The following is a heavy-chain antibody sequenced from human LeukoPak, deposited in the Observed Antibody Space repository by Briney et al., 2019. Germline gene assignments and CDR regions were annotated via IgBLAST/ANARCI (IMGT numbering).Heavy chain of an antibody. CDR1: GGTFSSYA. CDR2: ISAYNGNT. Sequence: GASVKVSCKASGGTFSSYAISWVRQAPGQGLEWMGWISAYNGNTNYAQKLQGRVTMTTDTSTSTAYMELRSLRSDDTAVYYCARVRPDYFDYWGQGTLVTVSS. V-gene: IGHV1-18*01. CDR3: ARVRPDYFDY. D-gene: IGHD6-6*01. J-gene: IGHJ4*02.